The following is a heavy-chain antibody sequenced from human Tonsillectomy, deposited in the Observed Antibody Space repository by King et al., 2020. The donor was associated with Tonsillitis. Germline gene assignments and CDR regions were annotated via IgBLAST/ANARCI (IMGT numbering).Heavy chain of an antibody. V-gene: IGHV3-11*01. J-gene: IGHJ6*02. Sequence: VQLVESGGDLVKPGGSLRLSCAASGFTFSDYYMTWIRQAPGKGLEWVSYISSSGSTIYYADSVKGRFTISRDNAKNSLYLQMNSLRAEDTAVYYCARPPYYYDSSGLPLLDVRDVWGQGTTVTVPS. CDR2: ISSSGSTI. D-gene: IGHD3-22*01. CDR1: GFTFSDYY. CDR3: ARPPYYYDSSGLPLLDVRDV.